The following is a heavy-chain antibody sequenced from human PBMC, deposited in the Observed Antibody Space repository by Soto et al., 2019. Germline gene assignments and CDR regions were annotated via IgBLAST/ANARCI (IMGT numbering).Heavy chain of an antibody. CDR2: ITGSGGKT. CDR3: AKCALEWLITYFDY. CDR1: GFTFSNYA. D-gene: IGHD5-12*01. J-gene: IGHJ4*02. V-gene: IGHV3-23*01. Sequence: EVQLLESGGGLVQPGGSLRLSCAASGFTFSNYAMTWVRQAPGRGLEWVAAITGSGGKTYSANSVKGRFTVSRDNSKNTLYLQMNNLRAEDTAVYYCAKCALEWLITYFDYWGQGSLVAVSS.